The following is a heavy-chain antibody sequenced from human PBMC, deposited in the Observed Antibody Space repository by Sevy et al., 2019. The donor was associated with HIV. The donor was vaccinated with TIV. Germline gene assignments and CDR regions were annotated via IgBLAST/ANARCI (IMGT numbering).Heavy chain of an antibody. D-gene: IGHD2-2*01. J-gene: IGHJ4*02. CDR1: GGSFSGYF. V-gene: IGHV4-34*01. CDR3: ARGRQAYVVVVPSTVPFDY. CDR2: INHTGSL. Sequence: SETLSLTCAVSGGSFSGYFWNWIRQSPGKGLEWIGEINHTGSLKYNPSLKSRVTISVDASKSQLSLHLRSVTAADTVVYYCARGRQAYVVVVPSTVPFDYWGRGTLVTVSS.